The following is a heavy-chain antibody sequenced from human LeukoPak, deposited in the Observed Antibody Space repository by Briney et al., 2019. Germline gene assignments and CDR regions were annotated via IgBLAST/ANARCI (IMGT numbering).Heavy chain of an antibody. D-gene: IGHD1-26*01. Sequence: ASVKVSCKASGYTFTDYGVSWVRQAPGQGLEWMGWISAYDGKAKFDPKVQDRVTLTIDTSATTAFMDLRSLRFDDTAVYYCVRSSGGYSNLWGQGTLVIVSS. CDR3: VRSSGGYSNL. CDR2: ISAYDGKA. CDR1: GYTFTDYG. V-gene: IGHV1-18*01. J-gene: IGHJ5*02.